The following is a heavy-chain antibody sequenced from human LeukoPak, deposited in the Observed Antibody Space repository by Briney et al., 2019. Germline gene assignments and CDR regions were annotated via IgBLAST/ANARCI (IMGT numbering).Heavy chain of an antibody. CDR2: INAGNGNT. CDR3: ARAGQWLVLDFDY. D-gene: IGHD6-19*01. V-gene: IGHV1-3*01. CDR1: GYTFTRYA. J-gene: IGHJ4*02. Sequence: ASVKVSCKASGYTFTRYAMHWVRQAPGLRLELMGWINAGNGNTKYSQKFQGRVTITRDTSASTAYMELSSLRSEDTAVYYCARAGQWLVLDFDYWGQGTLVTVSS.